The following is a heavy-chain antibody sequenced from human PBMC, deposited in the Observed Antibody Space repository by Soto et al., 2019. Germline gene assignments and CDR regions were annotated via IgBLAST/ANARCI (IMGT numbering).Heavy chain of an antibody. D-gene: IGHD2-15*01. CDR2: ISYDGSNK. V-gene: IGHV3-30*18. Sequence: QVQLVESGGGVVQPGRSLRLSCAASGFTFSSYGMHWVRQAPGKGLEWVAVISYDGSNKYYADSVKGRFTISRYNSKNTLYLQMNSLRAEDTAVYYCAKGLIIGSGYCSGGSCFSDYWGQGNLVNVSS. J-gene: IGHJ4*02. CDR3: AKGLIIGSGYCSGGSCFSDY. CDR1: GFTFSSYG.